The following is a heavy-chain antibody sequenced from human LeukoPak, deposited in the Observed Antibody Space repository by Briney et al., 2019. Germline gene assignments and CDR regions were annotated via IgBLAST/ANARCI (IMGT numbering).Heavy chain of an antibody. CDR1: GGSINSYL. Sequence: SETLSLTCTVSGGSINSYLWCWIRQSPGKGLEWVAYVYDSGSTNYNPSLMSDCTILIDASNNQFSLKLSSVPVADTAVYYCARGRMDGSYYFDYWGQGTLVTVSS. J-gene: IGHJ4*02. D-gene: IGHD2-15*01. V-gene: IGHV4-59*01. CDR2: VYDSGST. CDR3: ARGRMDGSYYFDY.